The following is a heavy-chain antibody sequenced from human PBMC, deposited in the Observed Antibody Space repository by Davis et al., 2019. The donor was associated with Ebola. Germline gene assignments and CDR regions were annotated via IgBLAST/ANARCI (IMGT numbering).Heavy chain of an antibody. Sequence: GESLKISCATSGFMFSNYWMSWVRQAPGKGLEWVADIKQDGSEKYYVDSVKGRFTISRDNAKNSLYLQMNSLRAEDTAVYYCARDPRYSSSWHHYFDYWGQGTLVTVSS. CDR2: IKQDGSEK. J-gene: IGHJ4*02. CDR1: GFMFSNYW. CDR3: ARDPRYSSSWHHYFDY. D-gene: IGHD6-13*01. V-gene: IGHV3-7*01.